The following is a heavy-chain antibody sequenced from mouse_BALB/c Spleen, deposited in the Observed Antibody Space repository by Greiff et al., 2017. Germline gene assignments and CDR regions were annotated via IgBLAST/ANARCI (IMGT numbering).Heavy chain of an antibody. J-gene: IGHJ4*01. CDR1: GYSITSGYY. D-gene: IGHD1-1*02. CDR2: ISYDGSN. V-gene: IGHV3-6*02. Sequence: VQLQQSGPGLVKPSQSLSLTCSVTGYSITSGYYWNWIRQFPGNKLEWMGYISYDGSNNYNPSLKNRISITRDTSKNQFFLKLNSVTTEDTATYYCARDILWNYAMDYWGQGTSVTVSS. CDR3: ARDILWNYAMDY.